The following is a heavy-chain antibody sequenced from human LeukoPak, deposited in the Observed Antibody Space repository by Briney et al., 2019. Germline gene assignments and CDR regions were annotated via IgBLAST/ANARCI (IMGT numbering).Heavy chain of an antibody. CDR2: IRTNIEGETT. D-gene: IGHD1-26*01. Sequence: GGSLRLSCAASGFTLSSYAMTWVRQAPGKGLEWVGRIRTNIEGETTDYAAPVKGRFTISRDDPKTTMYLHMNSLKTEDSAVYYCTTERNWELLRPYGLDIWGQGTTVTVSS. J-gene: IGHJ6*02. V-gene: IGHV3-15*01. CDR1: GFTLSSYA. CDR3: TTERNWELLRPYGLDI.